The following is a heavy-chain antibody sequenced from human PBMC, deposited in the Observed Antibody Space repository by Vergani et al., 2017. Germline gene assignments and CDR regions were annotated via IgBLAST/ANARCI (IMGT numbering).Heavy chain of an antibody. CDR2: IYYSGST. D-gene: IGHD4-17*01. V-gene: IGHV4-61*10. CDR3: ARVNDYGDNWFDP. CDR1: GGSVSSGSYY. Sequence: QVQLQESGPGLVKPSETLSLTCTVSGGSVSSGSYYWSWIRQPAGKGLEWIGYIYYSGSTNYNPSLKSRVTISVDTSKNQFSLKLSSVTAADTAVYYCARVNDYGDNWFDPWGQGTLVTVSS. J-gene: IGHJ5*02.